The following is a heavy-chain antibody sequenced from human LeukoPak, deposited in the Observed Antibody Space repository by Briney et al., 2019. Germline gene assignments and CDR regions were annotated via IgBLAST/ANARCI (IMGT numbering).Heavy chain of an antibody. V-gene: IGHV3-21*01. D-gene: IGHD3-10*01. CDR2: ISSSGDYI. CDR1: GFTFRTYA. J-gene: IGHJ5*02. CDR3: AKGGSGSYVWFDP. Sequence: GGSLRLSCATSGFTFRTYAMSWVRQAPRKGLEWVSSISSSGDYIYYTDSVKDRFTISRDNSKNSVFLHMNSLRAEDTAVYYCAKGGSGSYVWFDPWGQGALVTVSS.